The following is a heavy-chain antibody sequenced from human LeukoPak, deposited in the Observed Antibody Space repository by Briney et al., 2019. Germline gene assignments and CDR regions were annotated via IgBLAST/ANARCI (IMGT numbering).Heavy chain of an antibody. J-gene: IGHJ4*02. Sequence: GESLKISCKASGYSFDYYWIAWVRQMPGKGLEWMGIIYPDDSDSTYSPSFQGQVTISVDKSINTAYLQWSSLKASNTAIYYCARVGSVTIFGVVSYYFDYWGQGTLVTVSS. CDR3: ARVGSVTIFGVVSYYFDY. CDR1: GYSFDYYW. D-gene: IGHD3-3*01. V-gene: IGHV5-51*01. CDR2: IYPDDSDS.